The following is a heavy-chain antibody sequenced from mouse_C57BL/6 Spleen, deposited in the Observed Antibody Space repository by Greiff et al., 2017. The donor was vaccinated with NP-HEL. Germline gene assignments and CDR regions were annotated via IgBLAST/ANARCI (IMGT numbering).Heavy chain of an antibody. CDR3: ARGGGLGRPDFDY. CDR2: IYPGDGDT. Sequence: VQLQQSGAELVKPGASVKISCKASGYAFSSYWMNWVKQRPGKGLEWIGQIYPGDGDTNYNGKFKGKATLTADKSSSTAYMQLSSLTSEESAVYFCARGGGLGRPDFDYWGQGTTLTVSS. CDR1: GYAFSSYW. D-gene: IGHD4-1*01. J-gene: IGHJ2*01. V-gene: IGHV1-80*01.